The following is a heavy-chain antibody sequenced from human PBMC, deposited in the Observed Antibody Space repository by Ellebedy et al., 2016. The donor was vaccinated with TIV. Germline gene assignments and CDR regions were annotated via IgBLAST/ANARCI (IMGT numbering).Heavy chain of an antibody. CDR3: ARDARFIDQQHNWFDP. Sequence: GESLKISCAASGFTFSDYYMSWIRQAPGKGLEWVSYISSSGRTVYYADSVKGRFTISRDNAKNSLYLQMNSLRAEDTAVYYCARDARFIDQQHNWFDPWGQGTLVTASS. D-gene: IGHD6-13*01. J-gene: IGHJ5*02. V-gene: IGHV3-11*01. CDR1: GFTFSDYY. CDR2: ISSSGRTV.